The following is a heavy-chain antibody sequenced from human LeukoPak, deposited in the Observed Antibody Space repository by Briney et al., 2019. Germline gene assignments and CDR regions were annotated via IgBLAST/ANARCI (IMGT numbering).Heavy chain of an antibody. Sequence: KPSETLSLTCAVYGGSFSGYYWSWIRQPPGKGLEWIGEINHSGSTNYNPSLKSRVTISVDTSKNQFSLRLSSVTAADTAVYYCARRRQYDSSLFWNFDLWGRGTLVTVSS. CDR2: INHSGST. D-gene: IGHD6-6*01. V-gene: IGHV4-34*01. CDR3: ARRRQYDSSLFWNFDL. J-gene: IGHJ2*01. CDR1: GGSFSGYY.